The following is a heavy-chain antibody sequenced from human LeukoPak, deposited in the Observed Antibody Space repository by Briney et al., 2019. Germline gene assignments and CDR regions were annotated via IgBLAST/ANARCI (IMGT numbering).Heavy chain of an antibody. CDR3: ARIRSSDDAFDI. J-gene: IGHJ3*02. CDR2: IYYSGST. CDR1: GGSVSSGSYY. V-gene: IGHV4-61*01. D-gene: IGHD6-6*01. Sequence: SETLSLTCTVSGGSVSSGSYYWSWIRQPPGKGLEWIGYIYYSGSTNYNPSLKSRITISVDTSKNQFSLKLSSVTAADTAVYYCARIRSSDDAFDIWGQGTLVTVSS.